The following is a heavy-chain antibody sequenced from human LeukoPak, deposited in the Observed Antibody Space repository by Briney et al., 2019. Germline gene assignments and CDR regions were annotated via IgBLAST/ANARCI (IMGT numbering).Heavy chain of an antibody. CDR1: GGSISSYY. D-gene: IGHD1-26*01. V-gene: IGHV4-59*01. CDR3: ARASWEPRYDY. J-gene: IGHJ4*02. CDR2: IYYSGST. Sequence: SETLSLTCTVSGGSISSYYWSWIRQPPGKGLEWIGYIYYSGSTNYNPSLKSRVTISVDTSKNQFPLKLSSVTAADTAVYYCARASWEPRYDYWGQGTLVTVSS.